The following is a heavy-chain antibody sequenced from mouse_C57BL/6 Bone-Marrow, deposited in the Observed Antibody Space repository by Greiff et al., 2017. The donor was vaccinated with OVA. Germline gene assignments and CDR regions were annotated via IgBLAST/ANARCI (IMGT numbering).Heavy chain of an antibody. Sequence: DVKLVESGGDLVKPGGSLKLSCAASGFTFSSYGMSWVRQTPDKRLEWVATISSGGSYTYYPDSVKGRFTISRDNAKNTLYLQMSSLKSEDTAMYYCARQLGPFDYWGQGTTLTVSS. J-gene: IGHJ2*01. CDR1: GFTFSSYG. CDR3: ARQLGPFDY. D-gene: IGHD4-1*01. V-gene: IGHV5-6*02. CDR2: ISSGGSYT.